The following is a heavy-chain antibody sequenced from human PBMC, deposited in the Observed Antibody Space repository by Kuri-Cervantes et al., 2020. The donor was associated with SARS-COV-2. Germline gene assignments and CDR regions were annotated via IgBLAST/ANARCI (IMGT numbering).Heavy chain of an antibody. CDR3: AKDLGGDFWSGYENYYFDY. Sequence: SVKVSCKASGGTFSSYAISWVRQAPGQGLEWMGRIIPILGIANYAQKFQGRVTITADKSTSTAYMELSSLRSEDTAVYYCAKDLGGDFWSGYENYYFDYWGQGTLVTVSS. CDR2: IIPILGIA. J-gene: IGHJ4*02. D-gene: IGHD3-3*01. CDR1: GGTFSSYA. V-gene: IGHV1-69*04.